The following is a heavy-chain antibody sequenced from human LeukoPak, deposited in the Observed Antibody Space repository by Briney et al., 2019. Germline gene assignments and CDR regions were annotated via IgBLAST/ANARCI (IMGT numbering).Heavy chain of an antibody. CDR2: VSAYNGNT. D-gene: IGHD4-17*01. J-gene: IGHJ6*03. CDR3: ARGVGDDYGIYYYYYMDV. CDR1: GYTFTSYG. Sequence: ASVKVSCKASGYTFTSYGISWVRQAPGQGLEWMGWVSAYNGNTNYAQKLQGRVTMTTDTSTSTAYMELRSLRSDDTAVYYCARGVGDDYGIYYYYYMDVWGKGTTVAVSS. V-gene: IGHV1-18*01.